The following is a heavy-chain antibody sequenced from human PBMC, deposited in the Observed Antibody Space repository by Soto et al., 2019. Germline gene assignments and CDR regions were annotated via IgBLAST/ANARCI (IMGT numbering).Heavy chain of an antibody. D-gene: IGHD2-8*01. V-gene: IGHV3-23*01. J-gene: IGHJ3*02. Sequence: EVQLLESGGGLVQPGGSLRLPCAASGFTFSSYPRSGAPQAPGKGLEWVSAISGSGGSTYYADSVKGRFTISRDNSKNTLYLQMNSLRAEDTAVYYCAIGRVCSIWGQGTMVTVSS. CDR3: AIGRVCSI. CDR2: ISGSGGST. CDR1: GFTFSSYP.